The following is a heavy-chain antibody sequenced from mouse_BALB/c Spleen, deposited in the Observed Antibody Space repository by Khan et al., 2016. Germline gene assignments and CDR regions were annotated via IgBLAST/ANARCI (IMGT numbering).Heavy chain of an antibody. J-gene: IGHJ2*01. D-gene: IGHD4-1*01. CDR3: ARRTGAYYFDY. Sequence: EVELVESGGGLVQPGGSLKLSCATSGFTFSDYYMYWVRQTPEKRLEWVAYISNGGGSTYYPDTVKDRFTISRDNAKNTLYLQMSRLKSEDTAMYYCARRTGAYYFDYWGQGTTLTVSS. V-gene: IGHV5-12*02. CDR2: ISNGGGST. CDR1: GFTFSDYY.